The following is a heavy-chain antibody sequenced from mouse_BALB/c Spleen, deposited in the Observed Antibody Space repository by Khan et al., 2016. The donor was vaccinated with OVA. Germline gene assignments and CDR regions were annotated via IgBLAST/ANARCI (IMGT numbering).Heavy chain of an antibody. Sequence: LEVSGAELVRPGASVKLSCKTSGYIFTNYWIHWLKQRSGQGLEWIARIYPGTDSTYYNEKFKDKATLTADKSSSTAYMQLSSLKSEDSAVYFCARSGDYDEVWFAYWGQGTLVTVSA. CDR1: GYIFTNYW. J-gene: IGHJ3*01. CDR2: IYPGTDST. D-gene: IGHD2-4*01. V-gene: IGHV1-76*01. CDR3: ARSGDYDEVWFAY.